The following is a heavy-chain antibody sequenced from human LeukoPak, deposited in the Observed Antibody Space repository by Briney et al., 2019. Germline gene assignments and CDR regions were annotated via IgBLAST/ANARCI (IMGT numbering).Heavy chain of an antibody. CDR1: GGTFSSYA. CDR3: ASTSEGCGSTSCYLI. Sequence: GASVKVSCKASGGTFSSYAISWVRQAPGQGLEWMGGITPIFGTANYAQKFRGRVTITADESTSTAYMELSSLRSEDTAVYYCASTSEGCGSTSCYLIWGQGTLVTVSS. CDR2: ITPIFGTA. J-gene: IGHJ4*02. V-gene: IGHV1-69*13. D-gene: IGHD2-2*01.